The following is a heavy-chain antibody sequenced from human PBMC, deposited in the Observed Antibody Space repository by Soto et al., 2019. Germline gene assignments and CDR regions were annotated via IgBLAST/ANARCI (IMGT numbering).Heavy chain of an antibody. V-gene: IGHV3-64*01. CDR2: ISSSGAST. CDR1: GFTFSNYA. D-gene: IGHD2-2*01. Sequence: PGGSLRLSCAASGFTFSNYAMHWVRQAPGKGLEHVSAISSSGASTYYANSVKGRFTISRDNSKNTLYLQMGSLRVEDMAVYYCAARYCSGTSCFHFDYWGQGALVTVSS. CDR3: AARYCSGTSCFHFDY. J-gene: IGHJ4*02.